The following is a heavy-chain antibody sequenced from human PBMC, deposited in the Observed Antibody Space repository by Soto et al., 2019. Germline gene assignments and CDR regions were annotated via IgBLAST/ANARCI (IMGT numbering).Heavy chain of an antibody. CDR2: IWYDGSNK. J-gene: IGHJ4*02. CDR3: ARDREYYDSSGYSLDYFDY. V-gene: IGHV3-33*01. D-gene: IGHD3-22*01. CDR1: GFTFSSYG. Sequence: QVQLVESGGGVVQPGRSLRLSCAASGFTFSSYGMHWVRQAPGKGLEWVAVIWYDGSNKYYADSVKGRFTISRDNSKNTLYLQMNSLRAEDTAVYYCARDREYYDSSGYSLDYFDYWGQGTLVTVSS.